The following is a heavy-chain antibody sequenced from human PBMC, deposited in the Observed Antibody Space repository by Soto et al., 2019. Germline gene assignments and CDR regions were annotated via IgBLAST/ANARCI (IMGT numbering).Heavy chain of an antibody. CDR1: GGSFSGYY. CDR3: ARRGQLWLPNWFDP. D-gene: IGHD5-18*01. J-gene: IGHJ5*02. Sequence: SETLSLTCAVYGGSFSGYYWSWIRQPPGKGLEWIGEINHSGSTNYNPSLKSRITISVDTSKNQFSLKLSSVTAADTAVYYCARRGQLWLPNWFDPWGQGTLVTVSS. CDR2: INHSGST. V-gene: IGHV4-34*01.